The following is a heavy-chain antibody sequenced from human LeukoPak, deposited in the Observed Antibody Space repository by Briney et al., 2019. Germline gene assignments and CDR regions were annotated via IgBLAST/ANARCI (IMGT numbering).Heavy chain of an antibody. J-gene: IGHJ3*02. Sequence: PGGSLRLSCAASGFTFSSYEMNWVRQAPGKGLEWVSYISSSGSTIYYADSVKGRFTISRDNAKNSLYLQMNSLRAEDTAVYYCAKGASLKWRDAFDIWGQGTMVTVSS. D-gene: IGHD1-26*01. V-gene: IGHV3-48*03. CDR2: ISSSGSTI. CDR3: AKGASLKWRDAFDI. CDR1: GFTFSSYE.